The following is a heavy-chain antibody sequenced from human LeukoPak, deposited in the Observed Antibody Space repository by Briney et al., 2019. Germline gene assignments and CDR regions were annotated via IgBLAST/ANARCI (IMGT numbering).Heavy chain of an antibody. Sequence: KASETLSLTCTVSGGSISTYYWSWMRQPPGKGLEWIAYIYYSGSTNYNPSLKSRVTISVDTSKNQFSVKLSSVTAADTAVYYCARGLRGESSGNNWLDPWGQGTLVTVSS. CDR2: IYYSGST. V-gene: IGHV4-59*01. J-gene: IGHJ5*02. CDR1: GGSISTYY. CDR3: ARGLRGESSGNNWLDP. D-gene: IGHD3-22*01.